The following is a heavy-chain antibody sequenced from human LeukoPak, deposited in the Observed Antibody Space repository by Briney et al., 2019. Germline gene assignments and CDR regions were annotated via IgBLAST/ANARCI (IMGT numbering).Heavy chain of an antibody. CDR2: IYYSGST. Sequence: QSSETLSLTCTVSGSSISSGDHYWGWIRQHPGKGLEWIGHIYYSGSTHYSPSLKNRVTISVDTSKNHFSLKLRSVTAADTAVYYCAREVIVEVVTARVFDPWGQGTQVIVSS. J-gene: IGHJ5*02. V-gene: IGHV4-31*03. CDR1: GSSISSGDHY. D-gene: IGHD2-21*02. CDR3: AREVIVEVVTARVFDP.